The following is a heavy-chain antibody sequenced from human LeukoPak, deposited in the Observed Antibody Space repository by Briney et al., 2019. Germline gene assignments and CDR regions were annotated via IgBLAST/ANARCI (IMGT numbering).Heavy chain of an antibody. Sequence: ASVTVSCKGSGYTFSMYNMHWVRQPPGQGLEWVGIINPSGGTSYAQKLQGRISLTRDSSTLYMELSSLRSEDTAVYYCAREGVVGTGLDYWGQGTLVTVSS. J-gene: IGHJ4*02. CDR1: GYTFSMYN. CDR3: AREGVVGTGLDY. CDR2: INPSGGT. V-gene: IGHV1-46*01. D-gene: IGHD2-2*01.